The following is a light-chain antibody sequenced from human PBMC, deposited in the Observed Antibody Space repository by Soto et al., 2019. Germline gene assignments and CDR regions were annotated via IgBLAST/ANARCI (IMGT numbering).Light chain of an antibody. J-gene: IGKJ1*01. CDR1: QSVSRY. CDR2: GAS. Sequence: EIVLTQSPGTLSLSPGERATLSCRASQSVSRYLAWYQQKPGQAPRLLISGASSRATGIPDRFSGSGSGTDFTLTISRLEPEDFAVYYCQQYGGSPWTFDQGTKVEIK. V-gene: IGKV3-20*01. CDR3: QQYGGSPWT.